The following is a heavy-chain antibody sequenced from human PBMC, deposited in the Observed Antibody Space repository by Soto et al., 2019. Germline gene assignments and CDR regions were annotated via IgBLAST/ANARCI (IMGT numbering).Heavy chain of an antibody. D-gene: IGHD4-17*01. Sequence: SETLSLTCSFSGGSVSNKTYYWIWIRQPPGKRLEWIGYVYYSGTTNYNPSLKSRVTISVDLSKNQFSLRLSSVTTADTALYYCARTTAVPNTLRSRYFFDYWGQGTLVTVSS. J-gene: IGHJ4*02. V-gene: IGHV4-61*01. CDR1: GGSVSNKTYY. CDR2: VYYSGTT. CDR3: ARTTAVPNTLRSRYFFDY.